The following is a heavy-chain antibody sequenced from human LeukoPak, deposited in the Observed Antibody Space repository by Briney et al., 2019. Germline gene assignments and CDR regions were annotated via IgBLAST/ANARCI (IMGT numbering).Heavy chain of an antibody. D-gene: IGHD3-22*01. CDR2: IIPIFGTA. CDR3: AREAVDSSGYYLSTQRTHLDY. V-gene: IGHV1-69*13. CDR1: GGTFSCYA. Sequence: SVKVSCKASGGTFSCYAISWVRQAPGQGLEWMGGIIPIFGTANYAQKFQGRVTITADESTSTAYMELSSLRSEDTAVYYCAREAVDSSGYYLSTQRTHLDYWGQGTLVTVSS. J-gene: IGHJ4*02.